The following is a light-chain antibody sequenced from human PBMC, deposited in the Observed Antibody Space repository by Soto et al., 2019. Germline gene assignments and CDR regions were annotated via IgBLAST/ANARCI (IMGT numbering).Light chain of an antibody. J-gene: IGKJ1*01. CDR2: KVS. CDR1: QSLVYSDGNTY. Sequence: VVMTQSPLSLPVTLGQPASISCRSSQSLVYSDGNTYLNLFQQRTGQSPSRLIYKVSNWDYGVQDRFSGSGSGTNFRLTISRVEAEDVGVYYCMRGIHWPWTFGQGNKVDIK. CDR3: MRGIHWPWT. V-gene: IGKV2D-30*01.